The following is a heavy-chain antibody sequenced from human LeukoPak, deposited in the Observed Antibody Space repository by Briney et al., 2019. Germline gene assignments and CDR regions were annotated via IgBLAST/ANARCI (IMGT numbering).Heavy chain of an antibody. Sequence: GGSLKLSCAASGFDFGDSVMHWVRQAPGEGLEWVAIISRDGTDRRYEDYVKGRFTISRDNSKNTLYLQMNSLRAEDTAVYYCAKVLPRGYSYGCFDYWGQGTLVTVSS. CDR3: AKVLPRGYSYGCFDY. CDR1: GFDFGDSV. V-gene: IGHV3-30*18. D-gene: IGHD5-18*01. J-gene: IGHJ4*02. CDR2: ISRDGTDR.